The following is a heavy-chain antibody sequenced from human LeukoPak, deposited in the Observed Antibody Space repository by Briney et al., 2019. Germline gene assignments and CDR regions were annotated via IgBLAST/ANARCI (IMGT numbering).Heavy chain of an antibody. Sequence: GGSLSLSCAAAGFTFTTYWRGWVPQAPGKGMEWVANIKQDGSAAYYVDSVKGRFTISRDNAKNLLYLQMNSLRGEDTAVYYCAKIAAAVPDYWGQGTLVTVSS. CDR1: GFTFTTYW. CDR3: AKIAAAVPDY. D-gene: IGHD6-13*01. CDR2: IKQDGSAA. V-gene: IGHV3-7*01. J-gene: IGHJ4*02.